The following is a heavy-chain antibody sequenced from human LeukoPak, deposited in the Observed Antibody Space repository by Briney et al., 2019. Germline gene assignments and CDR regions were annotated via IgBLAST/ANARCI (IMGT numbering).Heavy chain of an antibody. Sequence: SETLPLTCTVSGGSISIHYWSWIRQPAGKGLEWIGRIYASGSPNYNPPLKSRVTMSVDTSKNQFSLKLSSVTAADTAVYYCARELGGYSSGQQAFDIWGQGTMVTVSS. V-gene: IGHV4-4*07. D-gene: IGHD6-19*01. CDR3: ARELGGYSSGQQAFDI. CDR1: GGSISIHY. CDR2: IYASGSP. J-gene: IGHJ3*02.